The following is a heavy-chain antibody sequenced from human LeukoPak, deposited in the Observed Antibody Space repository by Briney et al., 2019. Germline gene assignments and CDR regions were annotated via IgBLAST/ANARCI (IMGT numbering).Heavy chain of an antibody. CDR2: ISYDGSNK. CDR3: ARGRMTTVVTGGDYFDY. J-gene: IGHJ4*02. CDR1: GFTFSSYA. V-gene: IGHV3-30*01. D-gene: IGHD4-23*01. Sequence: GRSLRLSCAASGFTFSSYAMHWVRQAPGKGLEWVAVISYDGSNKYYADSVKGRFTIPRDNSKNTLYLQMNSLRAEDTAVYYCARGRMTTVVTGGDYFDYWGQGTLVTVSS.